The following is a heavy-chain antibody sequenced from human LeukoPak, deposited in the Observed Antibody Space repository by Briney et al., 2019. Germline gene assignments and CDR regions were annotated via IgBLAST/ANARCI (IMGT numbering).Heavy chain of an antibody. CDR2: ISGSGGRT. J-gene: IGHJ6*02. V-gene: IGHV3-23*01. D-gene: IGHD6-6*01. Sequence: PGGSLRLSCAASGFTFSSYAMSWVRQAPGKGLEWVSAISGSGGRTYYADSVKGRFTISRDNSKNTLYLQMNSLRAEDTAVYYCAKDLGIAARRYYYGMDVWGQGTTVTVSS. CDR1: GFTFSSYA. CDR3: AKDLGIAARRYYYGMDV.